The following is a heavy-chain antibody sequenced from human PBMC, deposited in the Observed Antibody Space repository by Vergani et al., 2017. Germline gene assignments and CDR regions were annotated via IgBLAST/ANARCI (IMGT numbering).Heavy chain of an antibody. V-gene: IGHV4-59*12. J-gene: IGHJ2*01. CDR1: GGSISSYY. D-gene: IGHD3-3*01. CDR2: IYYSGST. Sequence: QVQLQESGPGLVKPSETLSLTCTVSGGSISSYYWSWIRQPAGKGLEWIGYIYYSGSTNYNPSLKSRVTISVDTSKNQFSLKLSSVTAADTAVYYCAREVEYYDFWSGLKPYWYFDLWGRGTLVTVSS. CDR3: AREVEYYDFWSGLKPYWYFDL.